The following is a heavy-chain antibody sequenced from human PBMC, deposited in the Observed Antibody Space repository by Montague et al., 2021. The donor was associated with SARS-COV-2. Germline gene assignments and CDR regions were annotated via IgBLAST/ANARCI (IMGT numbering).Heavy chain of an antibody. CDR1: GFTFGDYA. Sequence: SLRLSCAASGFTFGDYAINWVRQAPGKGLEWVASISGDGATAYYAESVLGRFAISRDNSKNTVSLQMDSLRVKDAAVYYCAKALYSGGFFFESGSDFWGQGTLVTVSS. D-gene: IGHD6-19*01. J-gene: IGHJ4*02. CDR2: ISGDGATA. CDR3: AKALYSGGFFFESGSDF. V-gene: IGHV3-23*01.